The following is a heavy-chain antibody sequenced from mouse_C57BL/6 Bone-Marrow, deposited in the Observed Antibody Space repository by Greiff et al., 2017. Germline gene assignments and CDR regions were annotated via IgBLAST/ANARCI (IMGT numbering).Heavy chain of an antibody. CDR1: GYTFTSSD. Sequence: VQLVESGPELVKPGASVKLSCKASGYTFTSSDINWVKQRPGQGLEWIGWIYPRDGSTKYNEKFKGKATLTVDTSSSTAYMELHSLTSEDSAVYFCARDYGSSYWYFDVWGTGTTVTVSS. V-gene: IGHV1-85*01. CDR3: ARDYGSSYWYFDV. CDR2: IYPRDGST. J-gene: IGHJ1*03. D-gene: IGHD1-1*01.